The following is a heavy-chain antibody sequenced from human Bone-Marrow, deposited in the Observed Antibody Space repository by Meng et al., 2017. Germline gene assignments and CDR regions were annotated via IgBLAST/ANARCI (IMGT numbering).Heavy chain of an antibody. CDR2: ISSSSSYI. V-gene: IGHV3-21*01. CDR3: ATGYYYGSSGYLIEGFDV. CDR1: GFTFSSYS. Sequence: GESLKISCAASGFTFSSYSMNWVRQAPGKGLEWVSSISSSSSYIYYADSVKGRFTISRDNAKSSLYLQMTSLRAEDTAVYYCATGYYYGSSGYLIEGFDVWGQGTMVTVSS. J-gene: IGHJ3*01. D-gene: IGHD3-22*01.